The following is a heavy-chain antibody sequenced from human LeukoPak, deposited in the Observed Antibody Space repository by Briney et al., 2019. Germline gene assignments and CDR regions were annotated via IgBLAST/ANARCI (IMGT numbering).Heavy chain of an antibody. CDR2: IYTSWST. CDR3: AREAAAGTFYFDY. CDR1: GDSISNYY. D-gene: IGHD6-13*01. V-gene: IGHV4-4*07. J-gene: IGHJ4*02. Sequence: PSETLSLTCIVSGDSISNYYWSWIRQPAGKGLEGIGRIYTSWSTNYNPSLKSRVTMSVATSKTQFSLKLSSVTAANSAVYYCAREAAAGTFYFDYWGQGTLVTVSS.